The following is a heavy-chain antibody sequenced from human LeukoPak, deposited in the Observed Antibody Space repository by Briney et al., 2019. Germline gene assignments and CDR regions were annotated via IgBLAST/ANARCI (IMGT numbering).Heavy chain of an antibody. D-gene: IGHD1-1*01. J-gene: IGHJ4*02. Sequence: GGSLRPLCAASGFTFSTYEMNWVRQAPGKGLEWVSYINSRGNTKHYSDSVTSRFTVSRDNANNSLYLQMNSLRAEDTAMYYCARDQNWSPDWWGQGTLVTVSS. CDR3: ARDQNWSPDW. V-gene: IGHV3-48*03. CDR2: INSRGNTK. CDR1: GFTFSTYE.